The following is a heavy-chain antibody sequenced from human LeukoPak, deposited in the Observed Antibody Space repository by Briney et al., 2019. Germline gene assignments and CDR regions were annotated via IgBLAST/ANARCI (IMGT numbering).Heavy chain of an antibody. Sequence: GGSLRLSCAASGFTFSSSAMSWVRQAPGKGLEWVSSISGSGVSTYYADSVKGRFTISRDNAKNSLYLQMNSLRAEDTAVYYCARDRCSGGSCYSPSILDYWGQGTLVTVSS. V-gene: IGHV3-23*01. J-gene: IGHJ4*02. D-gene: IGHD2-15*01. CDR2: ISGSGVST. CDR3: ARDRCSGGSCYSPSILDY. CDR1: GFTFSSSA.